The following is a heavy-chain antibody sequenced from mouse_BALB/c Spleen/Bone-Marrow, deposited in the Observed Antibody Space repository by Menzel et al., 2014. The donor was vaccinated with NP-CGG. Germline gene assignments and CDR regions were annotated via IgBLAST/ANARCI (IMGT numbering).Heavy chain of an antibody. V-gene: IGHV1S53*01. Sequence: VQLQQSDAELVKPGASVKISCKASGYTFTDHAIHWVKQKPEQGLEWIGYISPEDGVIKYNEKFKGKAILTADKSSSTAYMQLNSLTSEDSAVYFCKRSLGRFAYWGQGALVTVSA. J-gene: IGHJ3*01. CDR2: ISPEDGVI. D-gene: IGHD4-1*01. CDR3: KRSLGRFAY. CDR1: GYTFTDHA.